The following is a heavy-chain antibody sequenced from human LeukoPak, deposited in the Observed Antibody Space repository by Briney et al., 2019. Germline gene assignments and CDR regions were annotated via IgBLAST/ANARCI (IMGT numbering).Heavy chain of an antibody. CDR2: IGSQSSAV. J-gene: IGHJ5*02. Sequence: GGSLRLSCAASGFTFSSYSMNWVRQAPGKGLEWVSYIGSQSSAVYYADSARGRFTISRDNARNSLYLQMNSLRAEDTAVYYCARGPYYYDSSGYYYQRNWFDPWGQGTLVTVSS. V-gene: IGHV3-48*01. CDR3: ARGPYYYDSSGYYYQRNWFDP. D-gene: IGHD3-22*01. CDR1: GFTFSSYS.